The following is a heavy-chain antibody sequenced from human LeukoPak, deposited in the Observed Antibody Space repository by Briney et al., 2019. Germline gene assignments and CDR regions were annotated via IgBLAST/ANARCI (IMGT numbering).Heavy chain of an antibody. CDR1: GFTVSSNY. Sequence: GGSLRLSCAASGFTVSSNYMSWVRQAPWKGLEWVSVIYSGGSTYYADSVKGRVTISRDNSKNTLYLQMNSLRAEDTAVYYCARVRPSDAFDIWGQGTMVTVSS. CDR2: IYSGGST. CDR3: ARVRPSDAFDI. V-gene: IGHV3-53*01. J-gene: IGHJ3*02.